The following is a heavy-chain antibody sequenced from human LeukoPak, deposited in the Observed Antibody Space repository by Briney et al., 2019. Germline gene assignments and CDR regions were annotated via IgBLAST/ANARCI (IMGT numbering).Heavy chain of an antibody. CDR3: ARGFFWFGESGEDY. J-gene: IGHJ4*02. V-gene: IGHV1-8*01. D-gene: IGHD3-10*01. Sequence: ASVKVSCKASGYTFTSYDINWVRQATGQGLEWMGWMNPNSGNTGYAQKFQGRVTMTRNTSISTAYMELSSLRSEDTAVYYCARGFFWFGESGEDYWGQGTLVTVSS. CDR1: GYTFTSYD. CDR2: MNPNSGNT.